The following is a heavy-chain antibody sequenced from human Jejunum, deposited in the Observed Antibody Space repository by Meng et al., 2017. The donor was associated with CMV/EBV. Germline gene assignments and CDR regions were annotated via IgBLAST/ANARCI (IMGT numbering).Heavy chain of an antibody. CDR1: GFTFNTYA. CDR2: IYSGGSTT. V-gene: IGHV3-23*03. CDR3: ARLSDS. Sequence: LKISCAASGFTFNTYAMSWVRQAPGKGLEWVSVIYSGGSTTYYADSVKGRFTISRDNSKNTLYLQMNSLRADDTAVYYCARLSDSWGQGTLVTVSS. D-gene: IGHD2-15*01. J-gene: IGHJ4*02.